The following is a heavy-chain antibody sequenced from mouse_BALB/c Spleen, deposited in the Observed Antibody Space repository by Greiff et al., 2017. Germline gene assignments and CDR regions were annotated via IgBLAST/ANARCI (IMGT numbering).Heavy chain of an antibody. V-gene: IGHV5-6*01. D-gene: IGHD2-14*01. CDR1: GFTFSSYG. J-gene: IGHJ4*01. Sequence: EVQRVESGGDLVKPGGSLKLSCAASGFTFSSYGMSWVRQTPDKRLEWVATISSGGSYTYYPDSVKGRFTISRDNAKNTLYLQMSSLKSEDTAMYYCARQGYRYDLDYYAMDYWGQGTSVTVSS. CDR3: ARQGYRYDLDYYAMDY. CDR2: ISSGGSYT.